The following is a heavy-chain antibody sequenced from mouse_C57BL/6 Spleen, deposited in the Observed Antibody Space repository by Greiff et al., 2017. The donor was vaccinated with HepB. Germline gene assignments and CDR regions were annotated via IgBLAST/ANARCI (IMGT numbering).Heavy chain of an antibody. CDR1: GYAFSSSW. Sequence: QVQLQQSGPELVKPGASVKISCKASGYAFSSSWMNWVKQRPGKGLEWIGRIYPGDGDTNYNGKFKGKATLTADKSSSTAYMQLSSLTSEDSAVYFCARGGYYYGGSFDYWGQGTTLTVSS. D-gene: IGHD1-1*01. CDR3: ARGGYYYGGSFDY. J-gene: IGHJ2*01. V-gene: IGHV1-82*01. CDR2: IYPGDGDT.